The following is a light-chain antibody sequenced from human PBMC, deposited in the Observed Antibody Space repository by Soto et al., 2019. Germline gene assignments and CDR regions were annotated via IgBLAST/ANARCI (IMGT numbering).Light chain of an antibody. V-gene: IGLV2-11*01. CDR3: CSYGGDTYV. CDR1: SSDIGASDS. J-gene: IGLJ1*01. Sequence: SVLTQPRSVSGSPGQSVTISCTGTSSDIGASDSVSWYQQHPDKAPQLIIYDVRQRPSGVPTRFSGFKSGNTASLTISGLQADDEGDSYSCCSYGGDTYVFGTGTKVTV. CDR2: DVR.